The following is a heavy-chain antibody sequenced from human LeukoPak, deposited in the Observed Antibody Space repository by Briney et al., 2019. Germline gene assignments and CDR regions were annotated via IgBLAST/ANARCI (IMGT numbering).Heavy chain of an antibody. J-gene: IGHJ6*03. Sequence: PGGSLRLSCAASGFTFSSYWMSWVRQAPGKGLEWVANIKQDGSEKYYVDSVKGRFTISRDNAKNSLYLQMNSLRAEDTAVYYCARGLSGYSYGYMGYYYYMDVWGKGTTVTVSS. V-gene: IGHV3-7*03. CDR3: ARGLSGYSYGYMGYYYYMDV. CDR2: IKQDGSEK. CDR1: GFTFSSYW. D-gene: IGHD5-18*01.